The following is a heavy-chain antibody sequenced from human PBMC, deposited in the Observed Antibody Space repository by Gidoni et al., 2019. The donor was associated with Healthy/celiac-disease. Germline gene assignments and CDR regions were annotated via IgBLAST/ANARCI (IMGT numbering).Heavy chain of an antibody. V-gene: IGHV3-53*02. Sequence: EVQLVETGGGLIQPGGSLRLSCAASGFTVSSNYMSWVRQAPGKGLEWVSVIYSGGSTYYADSVKGRFTISRDNSKNTLYLQMNSLRAEDTAVYYCARGHSYGDDSFDYWGQGTLVTVSS. J-gene: IGHJ4*02. CDR1: GFTVSSNY. D-gene: IGHD5-18*01. CDR2: IYSGGST. CDR3: ARGHSYGDDSFDY.